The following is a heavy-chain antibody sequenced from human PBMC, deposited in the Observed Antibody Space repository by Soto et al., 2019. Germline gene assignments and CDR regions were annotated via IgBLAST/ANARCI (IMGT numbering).Heavy chain of an antibody. CDR1: GVSISGSNW. CDR2: VYHSGGA. V-gene: IGHV4-4*02. Sequence: VQLQESGPGLVKPSGTLSLTCNVSGVSISGSNWWSCVRQSPGKGLEWIGEVYHSGGANYNPSFKSRVIISVDKSKNQFSLQLSSVTAADTAIYYCATHVVETPKGRRGWFDPWGQGTLVTVSS. D-gene: IGHD2-21*02. CDR3: ATHVVETPKGRRGWFDP. J-gene: IGHJ5*02.